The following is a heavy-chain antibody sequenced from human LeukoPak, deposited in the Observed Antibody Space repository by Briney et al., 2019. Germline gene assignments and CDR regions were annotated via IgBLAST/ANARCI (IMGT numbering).Heavy chain of an antibody. V-gene: IGHV1-18*01. CDR2: ISAYNGNT. CDR3: ARGREYSSSSGGWFDP. CDR1: GYTFTSYG. J-gene: IGHJ5*02. D-gene: IGHD6-6*01. Sequence: GASVKVSCKASGYTFTSYGISWVRQAPGQGLEWMGWISAYNGNTNYAQKLQGRVTMTTDTSTSTAYMELRSLRSDDTAVYYCARGREYSSSSGGWFDPWGQGTLVTVSS.